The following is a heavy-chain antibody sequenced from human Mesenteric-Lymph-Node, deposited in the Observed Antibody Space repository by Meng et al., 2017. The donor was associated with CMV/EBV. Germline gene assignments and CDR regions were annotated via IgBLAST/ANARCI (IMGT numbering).Heavy chain of an antibody. V-gene: IGHV1-69*05. J-gene: IGHJ4*02. CDR2: IIPASGTT. CDR1: GGNFISFA. Sequence: SVKVSCKASGGNFISFAFNWMRQAPGQGLEWMGRIIPASGTTDYAQGFQGRVTITTDESTNTAYMELRGLRPEDTAVYYCARGGFSSTWGRLYFDYWGQGTLVTVSS. CDR3: ARGGFSSTWGRLYFDY. D-gene: IGHD6-13*01.